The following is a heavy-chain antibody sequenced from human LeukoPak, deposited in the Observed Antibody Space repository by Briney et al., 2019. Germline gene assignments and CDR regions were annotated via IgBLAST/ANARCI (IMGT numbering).Heavy chain of an antibody. CDR2: INPSAGST. CDR1: GYSFTSYY. D-gene: IGHD2-2*01. Sequence: GASVKVSCKASGYSFTSYYMHWVRQDPVQGLEWIGIINPSAGSTCYAQKFQGRVTMTRDTSTSTVYMELSSLRSEDTAVYYCARVLDTDCSSTSCYPPPDYYYYGMDVWGQGTTVTVSS. J-gene: IGHJ6*02. CDR3: ARVLDTDCSSTSCYPPPDYYYYGMDV. V-gene: IGHV1-46*01.